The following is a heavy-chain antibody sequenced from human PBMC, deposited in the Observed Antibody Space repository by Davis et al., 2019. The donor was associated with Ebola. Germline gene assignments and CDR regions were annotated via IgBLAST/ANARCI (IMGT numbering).Heavy chain of an antibody. Sequence: MPSETLSLTCAVSGGSISSGGYSWSWIRQPPGKGLEWIGYIYHSGSTYYNPSLKSRVTISVDRSKNQFSLKLSSVTAADTAVYYCARGRGDGYIPGYYYYGMDVWGQGTTVTVSS. CDR3: ARGRGDGYIPGYYYYGMDV. D-gene: IGHD5-24*01. J-gene: IGHJ6*02. V-gene: IGHV4-30-2*01. CDR1: GGSISSGGYS. CDR2: IYHSGST.